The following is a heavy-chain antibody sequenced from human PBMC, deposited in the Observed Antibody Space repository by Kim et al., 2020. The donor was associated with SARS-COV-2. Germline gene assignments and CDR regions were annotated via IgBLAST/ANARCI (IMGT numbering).Heavy chain of an antibody. CDR3: VRDGIAVPGMDV. CDR1: GFTLSTYS. D-gene: IGHD2-15*01. J-gene: IGHJ6*02. Sequence: GGSLRLSCAASGFTLSTYSMNWVRQAPGKGLEWVSSISSSSIYIYYGDSVKGRFTISRDNAKNSLFLQMNSLRGDDTAVYYCVRDGIAVPGMDVWGQGTTVTVSS. CDR2: ISSSSIYI. V-gene: IGHV3-21*01.